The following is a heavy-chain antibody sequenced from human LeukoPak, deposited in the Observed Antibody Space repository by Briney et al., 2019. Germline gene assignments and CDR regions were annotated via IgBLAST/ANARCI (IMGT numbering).Heavy chain of an antibody. Sequence: GGSLRLSCAVSGFTVTTNYMSWVRQAPGKGLEWVSIIHRDGSTYYADSVKGRFTTSRDNSKNTLYLQMNSLRAEDTAVYYCARVGILRYFDWLLPLRGSSYFDYWGQGTLVTVSS. V-gene: IGHV3-66*01. CDR1: GFTVTTNY. D-gene: IGHD3-9*01. CDR2: IHRDGST. J-gene: IGHJ4*02. CDR3: ARVGILRYFDWLLPLRGSSYFDY.